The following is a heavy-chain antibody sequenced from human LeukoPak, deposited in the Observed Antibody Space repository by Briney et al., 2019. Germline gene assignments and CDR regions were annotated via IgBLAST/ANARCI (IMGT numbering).Heavy chain of an antibody. CDR1: GGSISSYY. V-gene: IGHV4-30-4*01. D-gene: IGHD3-22*01. J-gene: IGHJ3*02. CDR2: IYYSGST. Sequence: SETLSLTCTVSGGSISSYYWSWIRQPPGKGLEWIGYIYYSGSTYYNPSLKSRVTISVDTSKNQFSLKLSSVTAADTAVYYCARVSMIVVQDIWGQGTMVTVSS. CDR3: ARVSMIVVQDI.